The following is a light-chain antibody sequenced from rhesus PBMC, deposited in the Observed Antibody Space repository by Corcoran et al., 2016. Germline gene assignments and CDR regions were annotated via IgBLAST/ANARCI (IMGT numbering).Light chain of an antibody. CDR2: KES. V-gene: IGKV1-21*01. CDR3: QHYNSAPLT. Sequence: DIQMTQSPSSLSASVGDRVTITCRASQGISSWLAWYQQKPGRAPTLLIYKESNLQSGVPSRFSGSGSGTELTLTISSLQPEDFATYYCQHYNSAPLTFGGGTKVAI. CDR1: QGISSW. J-gene: IGKJ4*01.